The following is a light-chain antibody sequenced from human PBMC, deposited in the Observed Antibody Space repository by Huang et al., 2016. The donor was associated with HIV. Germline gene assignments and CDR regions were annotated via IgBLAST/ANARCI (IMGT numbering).Light chain of an antibody. CDR2: GAS. J-gene: IGKJ2*01. Sequence: IVMTQSPVTMSVSPGESATLSCRASQSVSSHVAWYQQKPGQAPRLRIYGASTRATGIPARFSGSGSGTEFTLTISNLQSEDFAVYYCQQSHDWPPYTFGQGTKLEIK. CDR1: QSVSSH. CDR3: QQSHDWPPYT. V-gene: IGKV3-15*01.